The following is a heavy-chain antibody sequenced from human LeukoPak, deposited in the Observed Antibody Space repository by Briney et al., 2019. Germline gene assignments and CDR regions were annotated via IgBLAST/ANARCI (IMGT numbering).Heavy chain of an antibody. CDR3: ARGEWELPYYFDY. D-gene: IGHD1-26*01. J-gene: IGHJ4*02. CDR1: GFTFSGYS. V-gene: IGHV3-21*01. CDR2: ISSSSSYI. Sequence: PGGSLRLSCAASGFTFSGYSMNWVRQAPGKGLEWVSSISSSSSYIYYADSVKGRFTISRDNAKNSLYLQMNSLRAEDTAVYYCARGEWELPYYFDYWGQGTLVTVSS.